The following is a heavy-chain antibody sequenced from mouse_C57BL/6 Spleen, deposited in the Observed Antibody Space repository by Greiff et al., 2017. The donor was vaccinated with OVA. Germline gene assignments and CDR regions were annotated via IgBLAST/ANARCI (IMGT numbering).Heavy chain of an antibody. CDR3: AREGVNYYGSSYKGYAMDY. Sequence: QVQLQQSGAELARPGASVKLSCKASGYTFTSYGISWVKQRTGQGLEWIGEIYPRSGNTYYNEKFKGKATLTADKSSSTAYMELRSLTSEDSAVYFCAREGVNYYGSSYKGYAMDYWGQGTSVTVSS. J-gene: IGHJ4*01. D-gene: IGHD1-1*01. CDR1: GYTFTSYG. V-gene: IGHV1-81*01. CDR2: IYPRSGNT.